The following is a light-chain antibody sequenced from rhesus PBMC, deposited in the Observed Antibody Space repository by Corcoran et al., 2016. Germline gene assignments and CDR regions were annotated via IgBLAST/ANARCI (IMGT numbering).Light chain of an antibody. V-gene: IGKV1-43*02. Sequence: DIQMTQSPSSLSASVGDRVTITCRASQGISTYLNWYQQKPGKAPKRLIYAASSLESGVPSRFSGSVSGTDFTLTISSLQPEDFATYYCLQYNSDPYSFGQGTKVEIK. CDR3: LQYNSDPYS. CDR2: AAS. J-gene: IGKJ2*01. CDR1: QGISTY.